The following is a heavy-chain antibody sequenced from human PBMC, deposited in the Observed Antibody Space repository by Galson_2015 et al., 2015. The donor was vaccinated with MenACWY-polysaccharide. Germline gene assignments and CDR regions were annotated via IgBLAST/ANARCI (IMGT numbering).Heavy chain of an antibody. CDR1: GSTFSSYD. CDR2: TIPIAEMV. CDR3: ARADCTGTTCYFAH. D-gene: IGHD2-8*02. Sequence: SVKVSCKASGSTFSSYDINWVRQTTGQGLEWMGRTIPIAEMVNYAQKFQGRVTITADRSTSTAHLEVSSLTSEDTAVYYCARADCTGTTCYFAHWGQGTLVTVSS. J-gene: IGHJ4*02. V-gene: IGHV1-69*04.